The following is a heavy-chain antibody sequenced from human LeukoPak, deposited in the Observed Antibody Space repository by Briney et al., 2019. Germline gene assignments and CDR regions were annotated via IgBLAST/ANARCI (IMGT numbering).Heavy chain of an antibody. J-gene: IGHJ4*02. CDR2: IKSDGSST. V-gene: IGHV3-74*01. CDR3: VRDGGRLNFGNGASFDY. Sequence: GGSLRLSCAASGFTFGTSWMYWVRQAPGKGLVWVSRIKSDGSSTSYADSVKGRFTISRDNAKNTLYLQMNSLRAEDTAMYYCVRDGGRLNFGNGASFDYWGQRTLVTVSS. CDR1: GFTFGTSW. D-gene: IGHD3-10*01.